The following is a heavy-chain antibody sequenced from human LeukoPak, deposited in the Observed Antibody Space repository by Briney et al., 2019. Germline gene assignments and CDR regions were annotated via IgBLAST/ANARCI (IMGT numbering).Heavy chain of an antibody. CDR2: ISDSAGIK. V-gene: IGHV3-48*03. CDR1: GFTFSSYG. CDR3: ARGRYSRDLWY. D-gene: IGHD1-26*01. J-gene: IGHJ4*02. Sequence: GGSLRLSCAASGFTFSSYGMNWVRQAPGKGLEWVSYISDSAGIKTYADPVKGRFTISRDNDKNTLSLQMNSLRAEDTAVYYCARGRYSRDLWYWGQGALVTVSS.